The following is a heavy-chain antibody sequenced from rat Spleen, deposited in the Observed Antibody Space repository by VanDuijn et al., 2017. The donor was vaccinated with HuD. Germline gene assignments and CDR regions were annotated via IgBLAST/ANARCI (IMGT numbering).Heavy chain of an antibody. Sequence: EVQLVESGGGLVPPGRSLELSCAASGFTFSDYTMAWVRQAPKKGLEWVAAIIYDGSNTFYRDSVKGRFTISRDNAKSTLYLQMDSLRSEDTAIDYCASPTTWFPFSCWGKGVMVTVSS. J-gene: IGHJ2*01. D-gene: IGHD1-6*01. CDR2: IIYDGSNT. CDR3: ASPTTWFPFSC. V-gene: IGHV5-17*01. CDR1: GFTFSDYT.